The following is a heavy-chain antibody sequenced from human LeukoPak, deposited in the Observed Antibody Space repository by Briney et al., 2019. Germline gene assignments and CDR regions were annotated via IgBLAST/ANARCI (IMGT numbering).Heavy chain of an antibody. CDR1: GFTFSSYW. CDR2: IKQDGSEK. J-gene: IGHJ4*02. Sequence: GGSLRLSCAASGFTFSSYWISWVRQAPGKWLEWVANIKQDGSEKYYVDSVKGRFTISRDNAKNSLYLQMNSLRAEDTAVYYCARSAVAGFYYFDYWGQGTLVTVSS. CDR3: ARSAVAGFYYFDY. V-gene: IGHV3-7*01. D-gene: IGHD6-19*01.